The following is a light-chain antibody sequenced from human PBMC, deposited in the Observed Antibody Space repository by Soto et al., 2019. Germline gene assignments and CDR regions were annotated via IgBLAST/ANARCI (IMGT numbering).Light chain of an antibody. CDR3: QQSYSTPWT. V-gene: IGKV1-39*01. Sequence: DIQMTQSPSSLSASVGDRVTITCRASQPISDYLNWYQQKPGKAPKLLIYAASSLQSGVPSRFSGSGSGTDFTLTISRLQPEDFATYYCQQSYSTPWTFGQGTKVDIK. J-gene: IGKJ1*01. CDR1: QPISDY. CDR2: AAS.